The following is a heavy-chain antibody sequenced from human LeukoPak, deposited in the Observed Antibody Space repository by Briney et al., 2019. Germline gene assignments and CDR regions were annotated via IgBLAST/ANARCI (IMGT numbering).Heavy chain of an antibody. Sequence: ASVKVSCKASGYTFTGYGISWVRQAPGQGLEWMGWISAYNGNTNYAQKLQGRVTMTTDTSTSTAYMELRSLRSDDTAVYYCARVHAYYYDSSGFDYWGQGTLVTVSS. CDR3: ARVHAYYYDSSGFDY. V-gene: IGHV1-18*01. CDR2: ISAYNGNT. CDR1: GYTFTGYG. D-gene: IGHD3-22*01. J-gene: IGHJ4*02.